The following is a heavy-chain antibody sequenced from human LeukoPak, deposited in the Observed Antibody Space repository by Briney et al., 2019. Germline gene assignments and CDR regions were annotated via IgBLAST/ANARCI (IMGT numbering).Heavy chain of an antibody. D-gene: IGHD6-13*01. V-gene: IGHV3-9*03. CDR2: ISWNSGSI. CDR1: GFTFDVYA. Sequence: GGSLRLSCAASGFTFDVYAMHGVRQAPGKGLEWGSGISWNSGSIGYADSVEGRFTISRDNAKNSLYLQMNSLRAEDMALYYCAKDIAAAGGAFDYWGQGTLVTVSS. CDR3: AKDIAAAGGAFDY. J-gene: IGHJ4*02.